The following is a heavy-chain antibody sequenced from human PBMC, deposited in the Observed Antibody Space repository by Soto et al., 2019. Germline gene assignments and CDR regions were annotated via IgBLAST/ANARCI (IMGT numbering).Heavy chain of an antibody. D-gene: IGHD3-3*01. CDR1: GFTFSSCA. CDR2: ISYDGSNK. J-gene: IGHJ4*02. Sequence: QVQLVESGGGVVQPGRSLRLSCAASGFTFSSCAMHWVRLAPGKGLEWVALISYDGSNKYYADSVKGRFTISRDNSKNTLYLQMNSLRAEDTAVYYCARDKRDLRFLEWSYYFDYCCQVTLVTVSS. CDR3: ARDKRDLRFLEWSYYFDY. V-gene: IGHV3-30-3*01.